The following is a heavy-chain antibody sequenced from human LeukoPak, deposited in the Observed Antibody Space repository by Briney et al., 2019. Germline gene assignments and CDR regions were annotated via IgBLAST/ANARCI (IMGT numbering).Heavy chain of an antibody. CDR1: GYTFTGYY. CDR3: APEKRDDSSGYYYVGFDY. V-gene: IGHV1-2*02. CDR2: INPNSGGT. D-gene: IGHD3-22*01. Sequence: GSSVKVSCKASGYTFTGYYMHWVRQAPGQGLEWMGWINPNSGGTNYAQKFQGRVTMTRDTSISTAYMELSRLRSDDTAVYYCAPEKRDDSSGYYYVGFDYWGQGTLVTVSS. J-gene: IGHJ4*02.